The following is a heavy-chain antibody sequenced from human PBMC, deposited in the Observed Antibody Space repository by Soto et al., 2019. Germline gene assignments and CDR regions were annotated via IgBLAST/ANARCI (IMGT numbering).Heavy chain of an antibody. J-gene: IGHJ4*02. CDR1: GNTFASHG. V-gene: IGHV1-18*01. CDR2: TSGFNGQT. CDR3: ARVDPRGVAVVRDY. Sequence: GPEVKKPGASVKVSCKASGNTFASHGFSWVRQAPGQGLEWMGWTSGFNGQTNYALKFQGRVTLTTDTSTSTAHMELRSLRSDDTAVYFCARVDPRGVAVVRDYWGQGTLVTVSS. D-gene: IGHD3-10*01.